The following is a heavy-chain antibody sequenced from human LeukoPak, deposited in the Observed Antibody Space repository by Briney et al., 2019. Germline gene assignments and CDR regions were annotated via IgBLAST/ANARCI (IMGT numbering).Heavy chain of an antibody. CDR3: ARPGEYSRERFYYYGMDV. J-gene: IGHJ6*02. CDR2: MNPNSGNT. D-gene: IGHD6-13*01. Sequence: GASVKVSCKASGYTFTSYDINWVRQATGQGLEWMGWMNPNSGNTGYAQKFQGRVTMTRNTSISTAYMELSSLRSEDTAVYYCARPGEYSRERFYYYGMDVWGQGTTVTVSS. V-gene: IGHV1-8*01. CDR1: GYTFTSYD.